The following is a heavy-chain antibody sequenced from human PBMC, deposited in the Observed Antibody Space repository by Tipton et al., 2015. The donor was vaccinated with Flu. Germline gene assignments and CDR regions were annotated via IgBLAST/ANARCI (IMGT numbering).Heavy chain of an antibody. D-gene: IGHD6-6*01. CDR1: GGSFSGYY. V-gene: IGHV4-34*01. CDR2: INHSGST. J-gene: IGHJ5*02. CDR3: ARAPSGGSSIAARPNWFDP. Sequence: LRLSCAVYGGSFSGYYWSWIRQPPGKGLEWIGEINHSGSTNYNPSLKSRVTISVDTSKNQFSLKLSSVTAADSAVYYCARAPSGGSSIAARPNWFDPWGQGTPVTVSS.